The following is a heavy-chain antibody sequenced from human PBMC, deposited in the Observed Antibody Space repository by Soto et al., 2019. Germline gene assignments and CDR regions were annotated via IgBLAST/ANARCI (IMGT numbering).Heavy chain of an antibody. CDR3: ARFRQQLELYYYYYGMDV. V-gene: IGHV1-69*12. J-gene: IGHJ6*02. CDR1: GGTFSSYA. CDR2: IIPIFGTA. D-gene: IGHD6-13*01. Sequence: QVQLVQSGAEVKKPGSSVKVSCKASGGTFSSYAISWVRQAPGQGLEWMGGIIPIFGTANYAQKFQGRVTITADESTSTAYMELSSLRSEDTAVYYCARFRQQLELYYYYYGMDVWGQGTTVTVPS.